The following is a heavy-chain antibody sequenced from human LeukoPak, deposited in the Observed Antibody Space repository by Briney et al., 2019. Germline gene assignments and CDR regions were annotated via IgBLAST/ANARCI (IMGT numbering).Heavy chain of an antibody. Sequence: GGSLRLSCAGSGFTFNNYGMNWVRQAPGKGLEWVSFISSSSSYTYYADSVKGRFSISRDNTQNSLSLQMSSLKAEDTAVYYCVREAAATLFDYWGQGTLVTVSS. CDR2: ISSSSSYT. J-gene: IGHJ4*02. CDR1: GFTFNNYG. CDR3: VREAAATLFDY. D-gene: IGHD1-26*01. V-gene: IGHV3-21*01.